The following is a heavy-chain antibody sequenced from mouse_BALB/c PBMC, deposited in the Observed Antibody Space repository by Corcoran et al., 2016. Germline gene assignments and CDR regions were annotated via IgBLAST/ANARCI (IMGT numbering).Heavy chain of an antibody. CDR3: ARVKFHAMDY. CDR2: ISYDGSN. Sequence: DVQLQESGPGLVKPSQSLSLTCSVTGYSITSGYYWNWIRQFPGNKLEWMGYISYDGSNNYNPSLKNRISITRDTSKNQFFLKLNSVTTEDTATYYCARVKFHAMDYWGQGTSVTVSS. V-gene: IGHV3-6*02. J-gene: IGHJ4*01. D-gene: IGHD1-3*01. CDR1: GYSITSGYY.